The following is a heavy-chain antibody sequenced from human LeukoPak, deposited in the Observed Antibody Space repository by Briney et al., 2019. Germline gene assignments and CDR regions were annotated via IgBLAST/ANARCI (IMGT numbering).Heavy chain of an antibody. CDR2: IKSKTDGGTT. J-gene: IGHJ4*02. CDR3: TTGREGPMIVVVITTGFDY. V-gene: IGHV3-15*01. CDR1: GFTFSNAW. Sequence: GGSLRLSCAASGFTFSNAWMSWVRQAPGKGLEWVGRIKSKTDGGTTDYAAPVKGRFTISRDDSKNTLYLQMNSLKTEDTAVYYCTTGREGPMIVVVITTGFDYWGQGTLVTVSS. D-gene: IGHD3-22*01.